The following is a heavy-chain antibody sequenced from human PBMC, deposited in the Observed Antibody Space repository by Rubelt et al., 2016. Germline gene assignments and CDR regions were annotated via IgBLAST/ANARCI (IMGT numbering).Heavy chain of an antibody. D-gene: IGHD3-22*01. J-gene: IGHJ4*02. Sequence: GAEVKKPGASVKVSCKASGYTFTSYAMHWVRQAPGQRLEWMGWINAGNGNTKYSQKFQGRATMTTDTSTSTAYMELRSLRSDDTAVYYCARAYYYDSSGSAFFPGNWGQGTLVTVSS. CDR3: ARAYYYDSSGSAFFPGN. V-gene: IGHV1-3*01. CDR1: GYTFTSYA. CDR2: INAGNGNT.